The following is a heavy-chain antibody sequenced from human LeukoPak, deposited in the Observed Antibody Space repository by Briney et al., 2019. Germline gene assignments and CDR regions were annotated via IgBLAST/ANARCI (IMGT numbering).Heavy chain of an antibody. Sequence: GGSLRLSCSASGLSFSSYAIHWVRQAPGKELEFVSAISGNGGNTYYADSVKGRFTISRDNSKNTLYLQTSSLRAEDTAVYYCAKVGYSGYGKAFDIWGQGTMVTVSS. D-gene: IGHD5-12*01. J-gene: IGHJ3*02. V-gene: IGHV3-64D*06. CDR3: AKVGYSGYGKAFDI. CDR2: ISGNGGNT. CDR1: GLSFSSYA.